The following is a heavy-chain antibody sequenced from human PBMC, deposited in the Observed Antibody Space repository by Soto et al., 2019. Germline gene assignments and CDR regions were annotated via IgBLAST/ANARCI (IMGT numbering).Heavy chain of an antibody. Sequence: EVQLVESGGGLVQPGRSLRLSCAASGFTFDDYAMHWVRQAPGKGLEWVSGINWNSGSIGYADSVKGRFTISRDNANNSLYLQMNSLITEDTALYYCAKGYNYYRSGYPDYWGQGTLVTVSS. CDR1: GFTFDDYA. J-gene: IGHJ4*02. V-gene: IGHV3-9*01. CDR2: INWNSGSI. CDR3: AKGYNYYRSGYPDY. D-gene: IGHD3-22*01.